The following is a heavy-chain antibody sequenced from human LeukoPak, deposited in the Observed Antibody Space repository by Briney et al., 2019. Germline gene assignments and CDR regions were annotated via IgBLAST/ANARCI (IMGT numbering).Heavy chain of an antibody. CDR1: GFTFSSYA. V-gene: IGHV3-23*01. J-gene: IGHJ4*02. Sequence: GGSLRLSCAASGFTFSSYAMSWVRQAPGKGLEWVSAISASGVTTHYADSVKGRFTISRDNSKNTLYLQMNSLRAEDTAVYYCARDKGDYDTSGSLFVFGGQGTLVTVSS. D-gene: IGHD3-22*01. CDR2: ISASGVTT. CDR3: ARDKGDYDTSGSLFVF.